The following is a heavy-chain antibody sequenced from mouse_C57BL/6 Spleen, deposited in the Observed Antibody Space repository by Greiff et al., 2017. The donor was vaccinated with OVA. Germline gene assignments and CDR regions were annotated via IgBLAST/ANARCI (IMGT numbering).Heavy chain of an antibody. J-gene: IGHJ2*01. Sequence: QVQLQQSGAELVRPGASVKLSCKASGYTFTDYYINWVKQRPGQGLEWIARIYPGSGNTYYNEKFKGKATLTAEKSSSTAYMQLSSLTSEDSAVYFCAREAYYSNYDFDYWGQGTTLTVSS. D-gene: IGHD2-5*01. V-gene: IGHV1-76*01. CDR1: GYTFTDYY. CDR3: AREAYYSNYDFDY. CDR2: IYPGSGNT.